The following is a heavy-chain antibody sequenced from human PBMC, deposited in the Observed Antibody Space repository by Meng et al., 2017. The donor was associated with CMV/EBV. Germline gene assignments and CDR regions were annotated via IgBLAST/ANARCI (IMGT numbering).Heavy chain of an antibody. Sequence: GSLRLSCTVSGGSISSYYWSWIRQPPGKGLEWIGYIYYSGSTNYNPSLKSRVTISVDTSKNQFSLKLSSVTAVDTAVYYCARVWGTYYYDSSGYEDAFDIWGQGTMVTVSS. CDR3: ARVWGTYYYDSSGYEDAFDI. D-gene: IGHD3-22*01. V-gene: IGHV4-59*01. CDR2: IYYSGST. J-gene: IGHJ3*02. CDR1: GGSISSYY.